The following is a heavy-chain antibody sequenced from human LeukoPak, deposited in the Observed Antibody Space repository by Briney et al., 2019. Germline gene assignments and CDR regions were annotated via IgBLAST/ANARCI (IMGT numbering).Heavy chain of an antibody. CDR3: ARELYYYDSSGYPFDGFDI. D-gene: IGHD3-22*01. CDR2: IKQDGSEK. CDR1: GFTFSSYW. V-gene: IGHV3-7*01. J-gene: IGHJ3*02. Sequence: PGGSLRLSCAASGFTFSSYWMSWVRQAPGKGLEWVANIKQDGSEKYYVDSVKSRFTISRDNAKNSLYLQMNSLRAEDTAVYYCARELYYYDSSGYPFDGFDIWGQGTMVTVSS.